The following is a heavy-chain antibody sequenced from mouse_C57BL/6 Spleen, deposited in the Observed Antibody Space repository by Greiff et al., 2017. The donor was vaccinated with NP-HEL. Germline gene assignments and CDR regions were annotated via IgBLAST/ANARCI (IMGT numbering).Heavy chain of an antibody. Sequence: EVQVVESGGGLVKPGGSLKLSCAASGFTFSSYAMSWVRQTPEKRLEWVATISDGGSYTYYPDNVKGRFTISRDNAKNNLYLQMSHLKSEDTAMYYCARFERYYFGDWGQGTTLTVS. CDR3: ARFERYYFGD. CDR1: GFTFSSYA. CDR2: ISDGGSYT. J-gene: IGHJ2*01. V-gene: IGHV5-4*01.